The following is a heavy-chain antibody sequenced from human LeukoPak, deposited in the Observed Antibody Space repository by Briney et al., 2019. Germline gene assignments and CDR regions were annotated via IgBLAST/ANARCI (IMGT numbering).Heavy chain of an antibody. D-gene: IGHD3-22*01. Sequence: SVKVSCKASGGTFSSYAISWVRQAPGQGLEWMGGIIPIFGTANYAQKFQGRVTITTDESTSTAYMELSSLRSEDTAVYYCARHTRHYYDSSVDAFDIWGQGTMVTVSS. J-gene: IGHJ3*02. CDR3: ARHTRHYYDSSVDAFDI. CDR2: IIPIFGTA. V-gene: IGHV1-69*05. CDR1: GGTFSSYA.